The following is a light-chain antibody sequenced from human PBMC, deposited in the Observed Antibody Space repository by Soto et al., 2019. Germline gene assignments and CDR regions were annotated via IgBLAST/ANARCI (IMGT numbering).Light chain of an antibody. J-gene: IGKJ4*01. CDR1: QSVSSNY. CDR3: QQYGTSPPLT. Sequence: EIVLTLSPCTLSLSSGESTTLSCRASQSVSSNYLAWYQQKPGHAPRLLIYGASTRATGIPDRFSGSGSATDFTLTISRLEPEDFAVYYCQQYGTSPPLTFGGGTKVDIK. V-gene: IGKV3-20*01. CDR2: GAS.